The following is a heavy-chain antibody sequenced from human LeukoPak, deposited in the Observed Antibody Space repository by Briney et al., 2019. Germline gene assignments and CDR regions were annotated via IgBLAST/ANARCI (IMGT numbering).Heavy chain of an antibody. J-gene: IGHJ4*02. CDR3: ARVGHCSSTACFIDY. CDR1: GFTFSHYW. Sequence: PGGSLRLSCAASGFTFSHYWMHWVRQAPGKGLVWVSRIESGGGSTDYADSLKGRFTISRDNAKNTLYLEMNSLRAEDTAVYYCARVGHCSSTACFIDYWGQGTLVTVSS. D-gene: IGHD2-2*01. CDR2: IESGGGST. V-gene: IGHV3-74*01.